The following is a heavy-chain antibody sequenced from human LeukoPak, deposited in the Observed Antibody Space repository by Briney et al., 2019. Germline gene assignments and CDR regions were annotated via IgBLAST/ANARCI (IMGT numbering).Heavy chain of an antibody. J-gene: IGHJ4*02. CDR1: GFTFSSYA. CDR3: ARGPKTSFDY. V-gene: IGHV3-23*01. Sequence: GGSLRLSCAASGFTFSSYAMSWVRQAPGKGLKWVSTINDNGAGTYYADSVKGRSTISRDNSYNTVSLQMNSLRDEDTGVYYCARGPKTSFDYWGQGTLVTVSS. CDR2: INDNGAGT.